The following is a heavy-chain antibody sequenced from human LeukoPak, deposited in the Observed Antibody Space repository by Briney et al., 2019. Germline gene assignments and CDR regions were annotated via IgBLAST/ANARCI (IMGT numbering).Heavy chain of an antibody. Sequence: SETLSLTCAVYGGSFSGYYWSWIRQPPGKGLEWIGEINHSGSTNYNPSLKSRVTISADTSKNQFSLKLSSVTAADTAVYYCARGSRDTAMVIFDYWGQGTLVTVSS. CDR3: ARGSRDTAMVIFDY. J-gene: IGHJ4*02. CDR2: INHSGST. CDR1: GGSFSGYY. D-gene: IGHD5-18*01. V-gene: IGHV4-34*01.